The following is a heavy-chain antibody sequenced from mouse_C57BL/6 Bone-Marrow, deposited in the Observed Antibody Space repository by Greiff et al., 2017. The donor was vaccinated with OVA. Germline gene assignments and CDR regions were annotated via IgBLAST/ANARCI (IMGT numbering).Heavy chain of an antibody. CDR2: IDPETGGT. J-gene: IGHJ4*01. Sequence: VKLQESGAELVRPGASVTLSCKASGYTFTDYEMHWVKQTPVHGLEWIGAIDPETGGTAYNQKFKGKAILTADKSSSTAYMELRSLTSEDSAVYYCTRQKPLAMDYWGQGTSVTVSS. CDR1: GYTFTDYE. V-gene: IGHV1-15*01. CDR3: TRQKPLAMDY.